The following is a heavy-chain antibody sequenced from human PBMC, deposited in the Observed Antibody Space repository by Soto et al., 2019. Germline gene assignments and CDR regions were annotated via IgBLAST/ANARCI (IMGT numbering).Heavy chain of an antibody. D-gene: IGHD2-15*01. V-gene: IGHV1-3*01. CDR1: GYTFTSYA. CDR3: ARGPGGPGGPGDY. J-gene: IGHJ4*02. Sequence: QVQLVQSGAEVKKPGASVKVSCKASGYTFTSYAMHWVRQAPGQRLEWMGWINAGNGNTKYSQKFQGRVTITRDTSASTAYMGRSSLRSEDTAVYYCARGPGGPGGPGDYWGQGTLVTVSS. CDR2: INAGNGNT.